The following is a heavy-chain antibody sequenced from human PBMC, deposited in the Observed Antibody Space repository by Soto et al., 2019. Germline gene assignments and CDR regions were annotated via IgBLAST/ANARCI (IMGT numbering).Heavy chain of an antibody. D-gene: IGHD3-10*01. V-gene: IGHV4-39*01. CDR1: GGSISSSSYY. J-gene: IGHJ4*02. CDR3: ARHRRYGSGSPYARHYFDY. CDR2: IYYSGST. Sequence: QLQLQESGPGLVKPSETLSLTCTVSGGSISSSSYYWGWIRQPPGKGLEWIGSIYYSGSTYYNPSLKSRVTISVDTSKNQFSLKLSSVTAADTAVYYCARHRRYGSGSPYARHYFDYWGQGTLVTVSS.